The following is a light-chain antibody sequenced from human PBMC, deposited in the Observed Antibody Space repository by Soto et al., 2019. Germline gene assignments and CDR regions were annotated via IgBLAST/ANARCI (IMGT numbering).Light chain of an antibody. V-gene: IGLV2-14*01. CDR2: DVI. CDR1: SSDVGGYNY. Sequence: QSALTQPASVSGSPGQSITISCTGTSSDVGGYNYVSWYQQHPGKAPKLMIYDVINRPSGVSNRFSGSKSGNTASLTISGLPAEDEAYYYCSSYTSSSTLGMFGGGTKLTVL. CDR3: SSYTSSSTLGM. J-gene: IGLJ3*02.